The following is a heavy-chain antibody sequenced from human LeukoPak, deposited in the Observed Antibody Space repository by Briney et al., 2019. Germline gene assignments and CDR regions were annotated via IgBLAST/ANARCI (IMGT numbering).Heavy chain of an antibody. D-gene: IGHD2-2*01. J-gene: IGHJ5*02. CDR2: INPNSGGT. V-gene: IGHV1-2*02. CDR1: GYTFTGYY. Sequence: AASVKVSCKASGYTFTGYYMHWVRQAPGQGLEWMGWINPNSGGTNYAQKFQGRVTMTRDTSISTAYMELSRLRSDDTAVYYCARDAPYCSSTSCYSPEGRWFDPWGQGTLVTVSS. CDR3: ARDAPYCSSTSCYSPEGRWFDP.